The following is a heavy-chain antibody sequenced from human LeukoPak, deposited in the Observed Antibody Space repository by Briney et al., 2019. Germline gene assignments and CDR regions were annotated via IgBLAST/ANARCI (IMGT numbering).Heavy chain of an antibody. D-gene: IGHD6-19*01. CDR3: ARDQDSSGWYTAFDI. Sequence: PSETLSLTCTVSGGSISSYYWSWIRQPPGKGLEWIGYIYYSGSANYNPSLKSRVTISVDTSKDQFSLKLSSVTAADTAVYYCARDQDSSGWYTAFDIWGQGTMVTVSS. V-gene: IGHV4-59*01. CDR2: IYYSGSA. CDR1: GGSISSYY. J-gene: IGHJ3*02.